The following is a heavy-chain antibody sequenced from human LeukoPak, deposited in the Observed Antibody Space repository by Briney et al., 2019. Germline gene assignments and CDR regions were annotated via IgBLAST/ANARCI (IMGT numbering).Heavy chain of an antibody. D-gene: IGHD5-24*01. CDR1: GFTFSGAA. V-gene: IGHV3-73*01. CDR3: LEMNTKGY. J-gene: IGHJ4*02. Sequence: GGSLRLSCADSGFTFSGAAIHWVRQASGKGLEWVGRIRSKARSYAKEYAASVRGRFTISREDSKNTAYLQMNSLKTEDTAIYYCLEMNTKGYWGQGTLVTVSS. CDR2: IRSKARSYAK.